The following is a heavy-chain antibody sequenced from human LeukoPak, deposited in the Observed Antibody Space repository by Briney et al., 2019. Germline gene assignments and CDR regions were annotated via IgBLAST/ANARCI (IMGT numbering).Heavy chain of an antibody. J-gene: IGHJ4*02. CDR3: ARESPRGVAAAGLFDY. D-gene: IGHD6-13*01. V-gene: IGHV1-69*05. Sequence: ASVKVSCEASGGTFSSYAISWVRQAPGQGLEWMGGIIPIFGTANYAQKFQGRVTITTDESTSTAYMELSSLRSEDTAVYYCARESPRGVAAAGLFDYWGQGTLVTVSS. CDR2: IIPIFGTA. CDR1: GGTFSSYA.